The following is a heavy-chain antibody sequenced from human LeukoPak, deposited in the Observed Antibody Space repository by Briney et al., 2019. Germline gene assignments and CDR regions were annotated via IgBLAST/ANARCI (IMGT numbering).Heavy chain of an antibody. CDR2: IYHSGST. J-gene: IGHJ4*02. CDR1: GGSISSSNW. V-gene: IGHV4-4*02. D-gene: IGHD3-22*01. Sequence: SETLSLTCAVSGGSISSSNWWSWVRQPPGEGLEWIGEIYHSGSTNYNPSLKGRVTMSVDTSKNQFSLKLSSVTAADTAVYYCARHPRITMIVASRSFDYWGQGTLVTVSS. CDR3: ARHPRITMIVASRSFDY.